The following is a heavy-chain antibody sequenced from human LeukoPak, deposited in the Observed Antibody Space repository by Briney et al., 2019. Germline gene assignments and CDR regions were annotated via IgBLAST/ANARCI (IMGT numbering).Heavy chain of an antibody. CDR2: IYYSGTT. CDR3: ARDPPAGTSPY. D-gene: IGHD1-7*01. Sequence: SETLSLTCTVSGGSISSSPYYWGWIRQPPGKGLEWIGSIYYSGTTHYNPSLESRVTISVDTSKNQFSLKLRSVSAADTAVYYCARDPPAGTSPYWGQGTLVTVSS. V-gene: IGHV4-39*07. J-gene: IGHJ4*02. CDR1: GGSISSSPYY.